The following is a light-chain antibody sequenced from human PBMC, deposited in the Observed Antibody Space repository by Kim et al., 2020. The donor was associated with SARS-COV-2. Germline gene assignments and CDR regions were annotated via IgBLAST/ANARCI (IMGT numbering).Light chain of an antibody. J-gene: IGLJ2*01. CDR2: QDS. Sequence: VSPGPTASITCSGDKLGDKYACWYQQKPGQSPVLVIYQDSKRPSGIPGRFSGSNSGNTATLTISGTQAMDEADYYCQAWDSSTVVFGGGTQLTVL. CDR3: QAWDSSTVV. CDR1: KLGDKY. V-gene: IGLV3-1*01.